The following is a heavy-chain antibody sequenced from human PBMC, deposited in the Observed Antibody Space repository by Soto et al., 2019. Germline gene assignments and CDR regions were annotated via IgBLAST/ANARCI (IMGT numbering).Heavy chain of an antibody. V-gene: IGHV4-4*02. Sequence: QVQLQESGPGLVKPSGTLSLTCAVSGGSISSSNWWSWVRQPPGKGLEWIGEIYHSGSTNYNPSRKSRVTISVDKSKNQFSLKLSSVTAADTAVYYCASFRLVPTSPYYYGMDVWGQGTTVTVSS. CDR3: ASFRLVPTSPYYYGMDV. J-gene: IGHJ6*02. CDR2: IYHSGST. CDR1: GGSISSSNW.